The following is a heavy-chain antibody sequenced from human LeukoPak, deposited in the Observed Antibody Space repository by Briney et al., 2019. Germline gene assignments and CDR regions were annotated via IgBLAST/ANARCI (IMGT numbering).Heavy chain of an antibody. J-gene: IGHJ4*02. CDR2: ISSSSDYI. D-gene: IGHD1-20*01. Sequence: GGSLRLSCAASGFTFSSYNMNWVRQAPGRGLEWVSSISSSSDYIYYADSVKGRFTISRDNSKNTLYLQMNSLRVEDTAIYYCAKEKYNFGYFEYWGQGILVTVSS. CDR1: GFTFSSYN. V-gene: IGHV3-21*01. CDR3: AKEKYNFGYFEY.